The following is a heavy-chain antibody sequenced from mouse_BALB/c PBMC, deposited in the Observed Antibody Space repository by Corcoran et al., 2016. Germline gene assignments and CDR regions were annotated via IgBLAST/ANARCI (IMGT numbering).Heavy chain of an antibody. CDR3: ARGVSY. CDR2: NDPANGNT. CDR1: GFNITDNY. V-gene: IGHV14-3*02. J-gene: IGHJ2*01. Sequence: EVQLQQSGAELVNPGASVKLSCTASGFNITDNYMHWVKQRTEQGLEWIGRNDPANGNTKYDPKLQGKATITADTSSNTAYLQLSSLTSEDTAVYYCARGVSYWGQGTTLTVS.